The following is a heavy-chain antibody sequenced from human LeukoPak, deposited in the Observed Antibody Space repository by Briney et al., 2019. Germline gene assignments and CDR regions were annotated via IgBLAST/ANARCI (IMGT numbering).Heavy chain of an antibody. CDR2: ISGSGGST. Sequence: PGGSLRLSCAASGFTFSSYAMSWVRQAPGKGLEWVSAISGSGGSTYYADSVKGRFTISRDNSKNTLYLQMNSLRAEDTAVYYCAGLDIVVVPAAMGGQNWFDPWGQGTLVTVSS. CDR3: AGLDIVVVPAAMGGQNWFDP. V-gene: IGHV3-23*01. J-gene: IGHJ5*02. CDR1: GFTFSSYA. D-gene: IGHD2-2*01.